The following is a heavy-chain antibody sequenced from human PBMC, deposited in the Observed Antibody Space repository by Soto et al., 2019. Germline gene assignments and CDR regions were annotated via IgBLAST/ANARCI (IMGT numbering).Heavy chain of an antibody. CDR2: IYYSGST. V-gene: IGHV4-59*01. J-gene: IGHJ4*02. D-gene: IGHD3-10*01. CDR1: GGSIGGYY. CDR3: ARGDYYGRSDY. Sequence: SETRSRTCTVSGGSIGGYYWSWNRQPPGKGLEWIGYIYYSGSTSYNPSLKSRVTMTVDTSKNQFSLKLYSVTAADTAVYYCARGDYYGRSDYWGPGTLVTSPQ.